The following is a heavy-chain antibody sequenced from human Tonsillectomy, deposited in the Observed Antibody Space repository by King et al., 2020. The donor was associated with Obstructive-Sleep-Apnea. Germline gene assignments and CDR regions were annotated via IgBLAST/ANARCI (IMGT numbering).Heavy chain of an antibody. D-gene: IGHD5-18*01. CDR2: LYSGGAT. V-gene: IGHV3-66*01. CDR1: GFTVSSTY. Sequence: VQLVESGGGLVQPGGSVRLSCAVSGFTVSSTYMSWVRQAPGKGLEWVSTLYSGGATDYADSVKGRFTISRDTSKNTLYLQMNSLRAEDTAVYFCARGLGYSYGYSFDYWGQGTLVTVSS. CDR3: ARGLGYSYGYSFDY. J-gene: IGHJ4*02.